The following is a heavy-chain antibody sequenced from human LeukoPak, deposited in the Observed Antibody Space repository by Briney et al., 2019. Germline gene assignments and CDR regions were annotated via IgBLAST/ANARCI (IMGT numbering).Heavy chain of an antibody. CDR2: INHSGST. CDR1: GGSFSGYY. D-gene: IGHD5-24*01. Sequence: SETLSLTCAVYGGSFSGYYWSWIRQPPGKGLEWIGEINHSGSTNYNPSLKSRVTVSVDTSKNQFSLKLSSVTAADTAVYYCARGWPVAFDIWGQGTMVTVSS. V-gene: IGHV4-34*01. J-gene: IGHJ3*02. CDR3: ARGWPVAFDI.